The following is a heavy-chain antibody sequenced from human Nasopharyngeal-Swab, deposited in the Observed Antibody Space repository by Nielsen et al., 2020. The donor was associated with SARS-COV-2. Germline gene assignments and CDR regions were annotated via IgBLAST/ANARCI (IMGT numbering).Heavy chain of an antibody. CDR1: GFSFSTYS. CDR2: ITSSSNTI. CDR3: ARGTMVRNSYGLYYFDY. Sequence: GESLKISCAASGFSFSTYSMNWVRQAPGKGLEWVSYITSSSNTIDYAHSVKGRFTISRDNAKNSLYLQMNSLRDEDTAVYYCARGTMVRNSYGLYYFDYWGQGTLVTVSS. J-gene: IGHJ4*02. D-gene: IGHD5-18*01. V-gene: IGHV3-48*02.